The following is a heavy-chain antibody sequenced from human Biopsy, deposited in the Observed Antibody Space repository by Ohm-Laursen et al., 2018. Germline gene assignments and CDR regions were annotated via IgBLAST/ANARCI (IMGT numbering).Heavy chain of an antibody. D-gene: IGHD2-15*01. CDR1: GGSISSFY. CDR3: ARRGSGGRSFDH. Sequence: SETLSLTCAVSGGSISSFYWTWIRQPPGKGPEWIGDISDSGSTNYKPSLKSRVIISVDTSKNQFSLNLSSVTAADTAVDYCARRGSGGRSFDHWGQGTLVTVSS. J-gene: IGHJ4*02. V-gene: IGHV4-59*08. CDR2: ISDSGST.